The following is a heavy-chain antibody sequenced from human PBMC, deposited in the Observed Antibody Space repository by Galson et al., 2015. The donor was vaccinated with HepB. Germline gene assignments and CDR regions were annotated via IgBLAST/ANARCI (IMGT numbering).Heavy chain of an antibody. CDR2: ISSSSSYT. CDR3: ARVLFCSSTSCYTSDAFDI. V-gene: IGHV3-11*06. Sequence: SLRLSCAASGFTFSDYYMSWIRQAPGKGLEWVSYISSSSSYTNYADSVKGRFTISRDNAKNSLYLQMNSLRAEDTAVYYCARVLFCSSTSCYTSDAFDIWGQGTMVTVSS. CDR1: GFTFSDYY. J-gene: IGHJ3*02. D-gene: IGHD2-2*02.